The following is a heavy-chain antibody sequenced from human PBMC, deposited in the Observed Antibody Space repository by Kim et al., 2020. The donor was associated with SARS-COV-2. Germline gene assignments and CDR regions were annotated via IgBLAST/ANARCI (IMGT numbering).Heavy chain of an antibody. CDR2: ISYDGSNK. D-gene: IGHD5-18*01. Sequence: GGSLRLSCAASGFTFSSYAMHWVRQAPGKGLEWVAVISYDGSNKYYADSVKGRFTISRDNSKNTLYLQMNSLRAEDTAVYYCARPHTAMVKYYYGMDVWGPGTTVTVSS. V-gene: IGHV3-30*04. J-gene: IGHJ6*02. CDR1: GFTFSSYA. CDR3: ARPHTAMVKYYYGMDV.